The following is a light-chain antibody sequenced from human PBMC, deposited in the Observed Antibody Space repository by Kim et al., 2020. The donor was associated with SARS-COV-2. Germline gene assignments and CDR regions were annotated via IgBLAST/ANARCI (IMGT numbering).Light chain of an antibody. CDR2: TDN. J-gene: IGLJ3*02. CDR3: AAWDDSLSGRV. V-gene: IGLV1-44*01. Sequence: GRTVTISRSRSSYNTGSNHVNWYQPRPGTAPKVLMYTDNERPSGVPDRFSGSKSGTSASLVISALQSEDEADYYCAAWDDSLSGRVFGGGTQLTVL. CDR1: SYNTGSNH.